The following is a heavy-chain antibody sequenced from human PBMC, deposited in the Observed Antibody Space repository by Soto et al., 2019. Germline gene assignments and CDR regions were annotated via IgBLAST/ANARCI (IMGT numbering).Heavy chain of an antibody. Sequence: ASVKVSCKASGGTFSTYAIDWVRQAPGQGLEWMGGIIPLFGTAKYAQNFQGRITITADESTNTAYMELRSLRSQDTAVCYCARGVHYDSSGYYYFYWGQGTLVTVSS. CDR2: IIPLFGTA. D-gene: IGHD3-22*01. CDR1: GGTFSTYA. V-gene: IGHV1-69*13. J-gene: IGHJ4*02. CDR3: ARGVHYDSSGYYYFY.